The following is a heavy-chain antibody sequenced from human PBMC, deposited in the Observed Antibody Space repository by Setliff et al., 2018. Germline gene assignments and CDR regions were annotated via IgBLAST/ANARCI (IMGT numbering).Heavy chain of an antibody. D-gene: IGHD4-17*01. V-gene: IGHV1-69*10. CDR1: GDPFNAYG. CDR3: ARGPSPTVTPSRLIYFYHMDV. Sequence: SVKVSCKASGDPFNAYGVSWVRQAPGQGLEWMGAIIPVLGMTDYAQKFRGRLTITADQSTTTVYMELSSLRFGDTALYYCARGPSPTVTPSRLIYFYHMDVWGTGTTVTVSS. CDR2: IIPVLGMT. J-gene: IGHJ6*03.